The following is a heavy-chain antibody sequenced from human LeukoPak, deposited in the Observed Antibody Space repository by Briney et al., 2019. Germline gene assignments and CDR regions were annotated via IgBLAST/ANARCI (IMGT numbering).Heavy chain of an antibody. V-gene: IGHV4-59*01. J-gene: IGHJ4*02. CDR2: IYYSGST. Sequence: SETLSLTCTVSGGTISSYYWSWIRQPPGKGLGWIGTIYYSGSTNYNPSLKNRVTISGDTSKNQFSLKLSSVTAADTAVYYCASGAYYESSGFFDYWGQGTLVTVSS. CDR1: GGTISSYY. D-gene: IGHD3-22*01. CDR3: ASGAYYESSGFFDY.